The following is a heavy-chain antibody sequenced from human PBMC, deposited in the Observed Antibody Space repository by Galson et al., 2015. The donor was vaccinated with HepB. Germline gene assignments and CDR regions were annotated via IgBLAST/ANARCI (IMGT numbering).Heavy chain of an antibody. D-gene: IGHD2-2*01. CDR1: GGTFSSYA. Sequence: SVKVSCKASGGTFSSYAISWVRQAPGQGLEWMGGIIPIFGTANYAQKFQGRVTITADESTSTAYMELSSLRSEDTAVYYCARAGGYCSSTNCYGANAFDIWGQGTMVTVSS. CDR2: IIPIFGTA. CDR3: ARAGGYCSSTNCYGANAFDI. J-gene: IGHJ3*02. V-gene: IGHV1-69*13.